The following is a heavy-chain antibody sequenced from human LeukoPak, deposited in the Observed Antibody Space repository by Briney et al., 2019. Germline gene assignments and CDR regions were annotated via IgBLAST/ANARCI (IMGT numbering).Heavy chain of an antibody. V-gene: IGHV3-21*01. J-gene: IGHJ4*02. CDR3: ARDTMVRGVIKSEFDY. D-gene: IGHD3-10*01. CDR1: GFTFSSYS. Sequence: GGSLRLSCAASGFTFSSYSMNWVRQAPGKGLEWVSSISSSSSYIYYADSVKGRFTISRDNAKNSLYLQMNSLRAEDTAVYYCARDTMVRGVIKSEFDYWGQGTLVTVSS. CDR2: ISSSSSYI.